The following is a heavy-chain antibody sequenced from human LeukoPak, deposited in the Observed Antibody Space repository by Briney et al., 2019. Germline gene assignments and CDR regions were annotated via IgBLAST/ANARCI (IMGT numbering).Heavy chain of an antibody. CDR3: ARDPLPMDNWFDP. D-gene: IGHD3-10*01. CDR1: GFTFSSYW. V-gene: IGHV3-7*01. J-gene: IGHJ5*02. CDR2: IKQDGSEK. Sequence: GGSLRLSCAASGFTFSSYWMSWVRQAPGKGLEWVANIKQDGSEKYYVDSVKGRFTISRDNAKNPLYLQMNSLRAEDTAVYYCARDPLPMDNWFDPWGQGTLVTVSS.